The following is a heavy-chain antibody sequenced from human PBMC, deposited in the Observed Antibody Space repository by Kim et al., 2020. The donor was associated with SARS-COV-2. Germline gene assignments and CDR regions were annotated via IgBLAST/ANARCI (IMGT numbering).Heavy chain of an antibody. CDR3: ASFAAAGLNYYYYYGMDV. CDR2: ISSSGSTI. V-gene: IGHV3-48*03. D-gene: IGHD6-13*01. Sequence: GGSLRLSCAASGFTFSSYEMYWVRQAPGKGLEWVSYISSSGSTIYYADSVKGRFTISRDNAKNSLYLQMNSLRAEDTAVYYCASFAAAGLNYYYYYGMDVWGQGTTVTVSS. CDR1: GFTFSSYE. J-gene: IGHJ6*02.